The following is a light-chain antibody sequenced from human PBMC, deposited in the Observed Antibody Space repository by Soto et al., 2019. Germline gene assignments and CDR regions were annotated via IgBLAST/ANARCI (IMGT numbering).Light chain of an antibody. CDR3: QQYDNLPLT. CDR2: DAS. Sequence: DVQKAHSPSSVSACVGDRGTITCQASQDISNYLNWYQQKPGKAPKLLIYDASNLETGVPSRFSGSGSGTDFTFTISSLQPEDIATYYCQQYDNLPLTFGGGTKVDIK. CDR1: QDISNY. V-gene: IGKV1-33*01. J-gene: IGKJ4*01.